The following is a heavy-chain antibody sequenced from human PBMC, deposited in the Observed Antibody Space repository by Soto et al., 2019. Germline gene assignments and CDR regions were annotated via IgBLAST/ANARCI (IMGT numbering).Heavy chain of an antibody. CDR2: ISGSGGST. J-gene: IGHJ4*02. CDR1: GFTLSSYA. V-gene: IGHV3-23*01. D-gene: IGHD4-17*01. Sequence: GGSLRLSCAASGFTLSSYAMSWVRQAPGKGLEWVSAISGSGGSTYYADSVKGRSTISRDNSKNTLYLQMNSLRAEDTAVYYCAKFQDYGDYVLYYWGQGTLVTVS. CDR3: AKFQDYGDYVLYY.